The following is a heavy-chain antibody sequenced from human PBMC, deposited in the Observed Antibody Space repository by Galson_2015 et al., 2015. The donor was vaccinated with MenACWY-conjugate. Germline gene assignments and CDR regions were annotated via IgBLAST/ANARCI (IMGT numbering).Heavy chain of an antibody. Sequence: SLRLSCAASGFTFNNYAMSWVRQAPGKGLEWVSSVSGSRNTNFYADSVKGRFTISRDNSKNTLNLQMNSLRAEDTAVYYCARERANVNHAYFDSWSQGTLVAVAA. CDR3: ARERANVNHAYFDS. CDR1: GFTFNNYA. J-gene: IGHJ4*02. D-gene: IGHD1-14*01. V-gene: IGHV3-23*01. CDR2: VSGSRNTN.